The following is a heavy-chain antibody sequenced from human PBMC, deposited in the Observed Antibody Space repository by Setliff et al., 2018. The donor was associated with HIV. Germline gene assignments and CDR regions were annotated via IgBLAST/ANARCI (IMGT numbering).Heavy chain of an antibody. Sequence: ASVKVSCKASGYTFTSYGISWVRQAPGQGLEWMGWISAYNGNTNYAQKLQGRVTMTTDTSTSTAYMELRSLRSDDTAVYYCARDWRSGDYAVSPLYYYYGMDVCGQGTTVTVSS. CDR1: GYTFTSYG. J-gene: IGHJ6*02. CDR2: ISAYNGNT. V-gene: IGHV1-18*01. D-gene: IGHD4-17*01. CDR3: ARDWRSGDYAVSPLYYYYGMDV.